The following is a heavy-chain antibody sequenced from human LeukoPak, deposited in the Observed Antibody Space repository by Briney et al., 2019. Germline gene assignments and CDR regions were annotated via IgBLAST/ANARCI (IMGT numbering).Heavy chain of an antibody. J-gene: IGHJ4*02. D-gene: IGHD2-15*01. CDR3: ARDVSGGYCSGGSCYVY. CDR2: IRYDGSNK. V-gene: IGHV3-30*02. CDR1: GFTFSSYG. Sequence: GGSLRLSCAASGFTFSSYGIHWVRQAPGKGLEWVAFIRYDGSNKYHADSVKGRFTISRDNSKNTVYLQMNSLRPEDTAVYYCARDVSGGYCSGGSCYVYWGQGTLVTVSS.